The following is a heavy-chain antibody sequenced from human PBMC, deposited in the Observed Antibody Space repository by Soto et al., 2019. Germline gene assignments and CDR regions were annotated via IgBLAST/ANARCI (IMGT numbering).Heavy chain of an antibody. D-gene: IGHD4-17*01. CDR1: GYTFSCCD. CDR3: ARVNGDMTA. Sequence: QVQLVQSGAEVKKPGASVKVSCKASGYTFSCCDINWVRQAPGQGLERLGWVNTNSGNTGSAQRLGRRVPMTRDTCLSIGYIVSTSLRSDHTAVYYFARVNGDMTAWGHATRATVSS. J-gene: IGHJ1*01. CDR2: VNTNSGNT. V-gene: IGHV1-8*01.